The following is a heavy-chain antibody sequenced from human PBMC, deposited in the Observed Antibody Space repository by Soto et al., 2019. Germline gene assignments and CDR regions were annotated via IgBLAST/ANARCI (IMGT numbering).Heavy chain of an antibody. J-gene: IGHJ6*02. D-gene: IGHD3-3*01. CDR1: GFTFSSYW. Sequence: GGSLRLSCAASGFTFSSYWMHWVRQAPGKGLVWVSRINSDGSSTSYADSVKGRFTISRDNAKNTLYLQMNSLRAEDTAVYYCARVQGFLERFYTTDYYYGMDVWGQGTTVTVSS. CDR3: ARVQGFLERFYTTDYYYGMDV. V-gene: IGHV3-74*01. CDR2: INSDGSST.